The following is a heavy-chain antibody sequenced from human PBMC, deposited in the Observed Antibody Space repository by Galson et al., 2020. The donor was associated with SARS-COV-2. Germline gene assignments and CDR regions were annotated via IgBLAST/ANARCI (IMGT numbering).Heavy chain of an antibody. Sequence: SGPTLAKPTQTLTLTRTFSGFSLSTSAMYVSWIRQPPGTALEWLAPLDWDDDKYYSTSLKTRLTISKDASKNQVVLTMTNMDPVDIATYYCVWEYSGYAGMDVWGQGTTVTVSS. CDR3: VWEYSGYAGMDV. V-gene: IGHV2-70*01. J-gene: IGHJ6*02. CDR1: GFSLSTSAMY. D-gene: IGHD5-12*01. CDR2: LDWDDDK.